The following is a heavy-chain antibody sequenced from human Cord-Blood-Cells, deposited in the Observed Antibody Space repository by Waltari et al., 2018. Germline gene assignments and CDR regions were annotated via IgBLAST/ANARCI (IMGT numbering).Heavy chain of an antibody. V-gene: IGHV1-2*02. J-gene: IGHJ4*02. D-gene: IGHD4-4*01. CDR2: SNPNRGGT. CDR1: GYTFTGSY. Sequence: QVQLVQSGAEVQKPAASVKVSCTASGYTFTGSYLHWVRRAPGQGLEWMGWSNPNRGGTNYAQKFQGRVTMTRDTSISTAYMELSRLRSDDTAVYYCARDRFFPRSNSHFDYWGQGTLVTVSS. CDR3: ARDRFFPRSNSHFDY.